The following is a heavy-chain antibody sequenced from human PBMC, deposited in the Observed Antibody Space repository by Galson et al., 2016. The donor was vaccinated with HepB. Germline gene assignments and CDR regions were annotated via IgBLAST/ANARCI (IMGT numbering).Heavy chain of an antibody. Sequence: SVKVSCKASGYIFSNYGMSWVRQAPGQGLEWMGWISTYNGDTDYAQKFQGRVTMTTDTSTSTVYMELRSLRSDDTAVYYWARDGHYSGRPFECWGQGTLVTVSS. CDR3: ARDGHYSGRPFEC. D-gene: IGHD3-10*01. V-gene: IGHV1-18*04. J-gene: IGHJ4*02. CDR1: GYIFSNYG. CDR2: ISTYNGDT.